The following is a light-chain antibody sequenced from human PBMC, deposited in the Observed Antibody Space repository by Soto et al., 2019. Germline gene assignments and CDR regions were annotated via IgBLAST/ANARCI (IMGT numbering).Light chain of an antibody. CDR3: QQYDHLPRT. V-gene: IGKV1-33*01. CDR2: DAS. J-gene: IGKJ1*01. CDR1: QEISNY. Sequence: DSQTIQSPSSLSASVGDRVTITCQASQEISNYLNWYQQKPGKAPKLLIYDASNLERGVPSRFSGRGSGTDFTFTVSSLQPEDFATYYCQQYDHLPRTFGRGTKVEIK.